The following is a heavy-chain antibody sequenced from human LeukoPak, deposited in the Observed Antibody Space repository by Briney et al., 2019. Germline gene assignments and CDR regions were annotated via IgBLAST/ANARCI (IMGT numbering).Heavy chain of an antibody. Sequence: GGSLRLSCAASGFTFSSYSMHWVRQAPGKGLEWVSYISNSSSTIYYADSVKGQFTISRDNAKNSLYLQMNSLRSEDTAVYYCAREWELKVMDVWGQGTTVTVSS. J-gene: IGHJ6*02. CDR2: ISNSSSTI. V-gene: IGHV3-48*04. CDR1: GFTFSSYS. D-gene: IGHD1-26*01. CDR3: AREWELKVMDV.